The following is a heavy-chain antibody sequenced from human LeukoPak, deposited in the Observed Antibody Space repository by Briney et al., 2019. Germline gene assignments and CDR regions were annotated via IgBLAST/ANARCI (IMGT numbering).Heavy chain of an antibody. Sequence: GGSLRLSCAASGFTFSSYWMSWVRQAPGKGLEWVANIKQDGSEKYYVDSVKGRFTISRDNAKNSLYLQMNSLRAEDTAVYYCARAKEDIVVVPAAYNWFDPWGQGTLVTVSS. D-gene: IGHD2-2*01. J-gene: IGHJ5*02. V-gene: IGHV3-7*01. CDR1: GFTFSSYW. CDR3: ARAKEDIVVVPAAYNWFDP. CDR2: IKQDGSEK.